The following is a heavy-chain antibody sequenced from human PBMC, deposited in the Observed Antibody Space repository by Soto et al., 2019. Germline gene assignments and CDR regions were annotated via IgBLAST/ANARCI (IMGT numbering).Heavy chain of an antibody. J-gene: IGHJ4*02. V-gene: IGHV3-23*01. D-gene: IGHD3-3*01. Sequence: GSLRLSCAASGCTFTDYAMSWVRQSPGKGLEWVSSISAFGGTRYYADSVKGRFTISRDDAKSTVDLQIHSLRVEDTAVYFCAKHRKYAEWHGWGHFDYWCQGVLVTVSS. CDR2: ISAFGGTR. CDR1: GCTFTDYA. CDR3: AKHRKYAEWHGWGHFDY.